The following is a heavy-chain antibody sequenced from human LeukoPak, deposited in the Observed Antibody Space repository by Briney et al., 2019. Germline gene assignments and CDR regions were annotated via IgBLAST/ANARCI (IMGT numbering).Heavy chain of an antibody. CDR2: IDPSDSYT. Sequence: GESLKISCKGSGYSFTSYWISWVRQMPGKGLEWMGRIDPSDSYTKYSPSFQGHVTISADKSISTAYLQWSSLKASDTAMYYCARTKRLEYYFDYWGHGTLVTVSS. V-gene: IGHV5-10-1*01. CDR3: ARTKRLEYYFDY. CDR1: GYSFTSYW. D-gene: IGHD1-1*01. J-gene: IGHJ4*01.